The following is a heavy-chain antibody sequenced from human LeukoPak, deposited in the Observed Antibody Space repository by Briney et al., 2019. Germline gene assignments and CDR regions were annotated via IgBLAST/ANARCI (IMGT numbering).Heavy chain of an antibody. V-gene: IGHV4-61*01. CDR2: IYNGVNT. D-gene: IGHD2-8*01. CDR1: GASVSSASY. Sequence: SETLSLTCTVSGASVSSASYWSWIRQPPGKGVEWIAHIYNGVNTNYNPSLKSRVTTSVDTSKNQFSLRLNSVTAADTAVYYCARSRAFNGGAFDPWGQGSLVTVSS. CDR3: ARSRAFNGGAFDP. J-gene: IGHJ5*02.